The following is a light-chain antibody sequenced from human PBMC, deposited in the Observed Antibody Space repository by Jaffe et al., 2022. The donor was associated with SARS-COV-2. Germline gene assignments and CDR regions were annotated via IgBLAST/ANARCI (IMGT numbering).Light chain of an antibody. CDR2: DAF. CDR3: QQRANWPIT. J-gene: IGKJ5*01. V-gene: IGKV3-11*01. Sequence: EIVLTQSPATLSLSPGERATLSCRASQRVGSYLGWYQQKPGQAPRLLIYDAFNRATGIPARFSGSGSGTDFTLTISSLETEDFAVYYCQQRANWPITFGQGTRLEIK. CDR1: QRVGSY.